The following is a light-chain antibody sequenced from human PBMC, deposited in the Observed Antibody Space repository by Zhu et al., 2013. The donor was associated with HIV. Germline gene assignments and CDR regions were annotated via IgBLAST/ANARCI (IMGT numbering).Light chain of an antibody. CDR2: AAS. Sequence: EVVLTQSPATLSVSPGETATLSCRASQSLNTNLAWYQQKPGQRPRLLIYAASTRASDIPARFSGRGSGTDFTLTISSLEPEDFAVLYCQQRSDRPPLTFGGGTKVEIK. CDR1: QSLNTN. V-gene: IGKV3-11*01. CDR3: QQRSDRPPLT. J-gene: IGKJ4*01.